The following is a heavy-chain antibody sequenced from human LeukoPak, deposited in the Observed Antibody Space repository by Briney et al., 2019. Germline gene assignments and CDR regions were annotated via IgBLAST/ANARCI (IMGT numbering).Heavy chain of an antibody. Sequence: ASVKVSCKASGYTFTGYYMHWVRQAPGQGLEWMGRINPNSGGTNYAQKFQGRVTMTRDTSISTAYMEPSRLRSDDTAVYYCARDPSPNYDFWSGYHFPGIGFDYWGQGTLVTVSS. V-gene: IGHV1-2*06. J-gene: IGHJ4*02. CDR2: INPNSGGT. CDR3: ARDPSPNYDFWSGYHFPGIGFDY. D-gene: IGHD3-3*01. CDR1: GYTFTGYY.